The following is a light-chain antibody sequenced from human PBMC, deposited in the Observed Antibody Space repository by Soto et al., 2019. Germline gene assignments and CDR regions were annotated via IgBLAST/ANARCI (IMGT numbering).Light chain of an antibody. CDR2: KVS. CDR3: MQGKYWPPVT. J-gene: IGKJ2*01. Sequence: DVVMAQSPLSLPVTLGQPASISCRSSQSLVHSNGNTYSDWFQQRPGESPRRLIYKVSNRDSGGTGRFSGSGSGTGFTLKISRVEGEDVGISYGMQGKYWPPVTFGQGTWLEIK. CDR1: QSLVHSNGNTY. V-gene: IGKV2-30*02.